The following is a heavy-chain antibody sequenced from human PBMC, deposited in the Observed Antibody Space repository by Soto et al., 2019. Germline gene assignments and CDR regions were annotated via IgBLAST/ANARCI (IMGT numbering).Heavy chain of an antibody. CDR1: GFTFSNAW. J-gene: IGHJ4*02. D-gene: IGHD6-6*01. V-gene: IGHV3-15*01. CDR2: IKSKTDGGTA. Sequence: EVQLVESGGGLLKPGGSLRLSCAASGFTFSNAWMTWVRQAPGKGLEWVGRIKSKTDGGTADYAAPVKGRFTISRDDSKNTLYLQMNSLKTEDTAMYYCATGRFSSSLYFDYWGQGTLVTVSS. CDR3: ATGRFSSSLYFDY.